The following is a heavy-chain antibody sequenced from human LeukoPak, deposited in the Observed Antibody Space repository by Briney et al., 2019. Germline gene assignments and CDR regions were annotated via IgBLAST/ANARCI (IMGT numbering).Heavy chain of an antibody. CDR1: GFTFSSYS. V-gene: IGHV3-48*01. CDR2: ISSSSSTI. CDR3: ARGYHDSSGPSSY. D-gene: IGHD3-22*01. J-gene: IGHJ4*02. Sequence: GGSLRLSCAASGFTFSSYSMNWVRQAPGKGLEWVSYISSSSSTIYYADSVKGRFTISRDNAKNSLYLQMNSLRAEDTAVYYCARGYHDSSGPSSYWGQGTLVTVSS.